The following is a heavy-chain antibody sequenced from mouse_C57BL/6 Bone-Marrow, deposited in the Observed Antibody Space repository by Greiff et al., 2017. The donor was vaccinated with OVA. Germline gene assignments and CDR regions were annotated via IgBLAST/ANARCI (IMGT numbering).Heavy chain of an antibody. J-gene: IGHJ1*03. CDR3: ARYPYYYGSSYWYCDV. V-gene: IGHV1-54*01. Sequence: QVQLQQSGAELVRPGTSVKVSCKASGYAFTNYLIEWVKQRPGQGLEWIGVINPGSGGTNYNEKFKGKATLTADKSSSTAYMQLSSLTSEDSAVYFCARYPYYYGSSYWYCDVWGTGTTVTVSS. CDR2: INPGSGGT. CDR1: GYAFTNYL. D-gene: IGHD1-1*01.